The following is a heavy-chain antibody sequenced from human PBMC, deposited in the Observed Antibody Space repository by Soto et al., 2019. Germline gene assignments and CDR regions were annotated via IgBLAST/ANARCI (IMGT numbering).Heavy chain of an antibody. Sequence: SVKVSCKASGGTFSSYAISWVRQAPGQGLEWMGGIIPIFGTANYAQKFQGRVTITADESTSTAYMELSSLRSEDTAVYYCARDFQHQLARGVWFDPWGHGTLVTVSS. CDR3: ARDFQHQLARGVWFDP. D-gene: IGHD6-13*01. J-gene: IGHJ5*02. CDR2: IIPIFGTA. CDR1: GGTFSSYA. V-gene: IGHV1-69*13.